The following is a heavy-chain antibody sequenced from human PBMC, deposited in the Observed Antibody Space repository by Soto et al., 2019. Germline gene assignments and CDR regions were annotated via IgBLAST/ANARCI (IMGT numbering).Heavy chain of an antibody. V-gene: IGHV3-7*01. Sequence: PGGSLRLSYIASGFTFSSYWLPWLRLATRTGQKRGDTIRQDGNVNHHVDSVKGRFASSRDNVENSLYLQMSSLRPDDLAVYYCVRDSGRAVCPYCLDVWGKGTTVTVS. D-gene: IGHD2-15*01. CDR3: VRDSGRAVCPYCLDV. CDR2: IRQDGNVN. CDR1: GFTFSSYW. J-gene: IGHJ6*04.